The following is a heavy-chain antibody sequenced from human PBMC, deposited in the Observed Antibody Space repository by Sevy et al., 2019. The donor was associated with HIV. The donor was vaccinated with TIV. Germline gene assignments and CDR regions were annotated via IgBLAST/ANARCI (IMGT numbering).Heavy chain of an antibody. V-gene: IGHV3-49*04. J-gene: IGHJ6*02. Sequence: GGSLRLSCTASGFTFGGYTMSWVRQAPGKGLEWVAFIRGKPYGGTTEYAASVKGRFTILRDDSKSIAYLQMNSLNTEDTAVYYCTRVEGAADWGMDVWGQGTTVTVSS. CDR3: TRVEGAADWGMDV. CDR2: IRGKPYGGTT. CDR1: GFTFGGYT. D-gene: IGHD1-26*01.